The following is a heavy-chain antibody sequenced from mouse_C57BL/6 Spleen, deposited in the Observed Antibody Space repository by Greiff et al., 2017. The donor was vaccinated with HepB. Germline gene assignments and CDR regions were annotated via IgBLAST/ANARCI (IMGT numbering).Heavy chain of an antibody. D-gene: IGHD1-1*02. Sequence: QVQLQQSGAELVKPGASVKISCKASGYAFSSYWMNWVKQRPGKGLEWIGQIYPGDGDTNYNGKFKGKATLTADKSSSTAYMQLSSLTSEDSAVYFCARWAGGNPYYFDYWGQGTTLTVSS. CDR2: IYPGDGDT. V-gene: IGHV1-80*01. J-gene: IGHJ2*01. CDR3: ARWAGGNPYYFDY. CDR1: GYAFSSYW.